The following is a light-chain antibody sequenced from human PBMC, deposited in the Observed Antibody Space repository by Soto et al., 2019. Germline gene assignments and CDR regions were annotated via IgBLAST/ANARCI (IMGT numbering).Light chain of an antibody. V-gene: IGLV7-43*01. CDR3: LLYYGGTYV. CDR2: STS. CDR1: TGVVTSGHY. J-gene: IGLJ1*01. Sequence: QAVVTQEPSLTVSPGGTVTLTCTSSTGVVTSGHYPNWFQQKPGQAPRSLIYSTSTKQSWTPARFSGSLLGGKAALTLSGVQPEDEAEYYCLLYYGGTYVFGTGTQLTVL.